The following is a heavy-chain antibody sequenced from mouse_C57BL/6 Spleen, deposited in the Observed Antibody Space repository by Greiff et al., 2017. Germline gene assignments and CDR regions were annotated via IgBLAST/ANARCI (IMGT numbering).Heavy chain of an antibody. V-gene: IGHV7-3*01. Sequence: VQLKESGGGLVQPGGSLRLSCAASGFTFTDYYMSWVRQPPGKALEWLGFIRNKANGYTTEYSASVKGRFTISRDNSQSILYLQMNALRAEDSATYYCARSHYYGSSLFAYWGQGTLVTVSA. CDR1: GFTFTDYY. CDR3: ARSHYYGSSLFAY. J-gene: IGHJ3*01. CDR2: IRNKANGYTT. D-gene: IGHD1-1*01.